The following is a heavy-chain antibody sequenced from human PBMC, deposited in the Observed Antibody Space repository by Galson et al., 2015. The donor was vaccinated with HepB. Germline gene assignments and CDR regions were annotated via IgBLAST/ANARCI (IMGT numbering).Heavy chain of an antibody. Sequence: PALVKPTQTLTLTCTFSGFSVSTDGVGVGWIRQPPGKALEWLALIYWDDDKRYSPSLKSRLTITKDTSKNQVVLTMTNMDPVDTATYYCARPYYYGSGWKASSLDYWGQGTLVTVSS. D-gene: IGHD3-10*01. CDR3: ARPYYYGSGWKASSLDY. J-gene: IGHJ4*02. CDR2: IYWDDDK. V-gene: IGHV2-5*02. CDR1: GFSVSTDGVG.